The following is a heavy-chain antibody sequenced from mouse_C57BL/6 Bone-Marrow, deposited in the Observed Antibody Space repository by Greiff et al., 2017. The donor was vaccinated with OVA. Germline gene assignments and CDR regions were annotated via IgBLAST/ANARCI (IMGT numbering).Heavy chain of an antibody. CDR2: IDPSVSET. V-gene: IGHV1-52*01. D-gene: IGHD1-1*01. Sequence: QVQLQQPGAELVRPGSSVKLSCKASGYTFTSYWMHWVKQRPIQGLEWIGNIDPSVSETHYNQKFKDKATLTVDTSSSTAYMELRSLTSEDSAVYFWAREGDYYGSSLCWYFDVWGTGTTVTVSS. J-gene: IGHJ1*03. CDR1: GYTFTSYW. CDR3: AREGDYYGSSLCWYFDV.